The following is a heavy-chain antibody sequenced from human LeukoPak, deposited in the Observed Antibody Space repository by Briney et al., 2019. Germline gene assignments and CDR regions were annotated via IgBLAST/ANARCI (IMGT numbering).Heavy chain of an antibody. CDR3: AKESYATIDY. CDR1: GFTFSSYG. J-gene: IGHJ4*02. D-gene: IGHD5-12*01. V-gene: IGHV3-30*18. CDR2: ISYDGSNK. Sequence: GGSLRLSCAASGFTFSSYGMHWVRQAPGKGLEGVAVISYDGSNKYYEDSVKGRFTISRDNSKNTLYLQMNSLRAEDTAVYYCAKESYATIDYWGQGTLVTVSS.